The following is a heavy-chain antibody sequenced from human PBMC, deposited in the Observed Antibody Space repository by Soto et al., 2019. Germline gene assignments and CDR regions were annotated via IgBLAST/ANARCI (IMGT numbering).Heavy chain of an antibody. D-gene: IGHD1-1*01. CDR2: ISYDGDNE. CDR3: ARDSFPTTTKGHGVYLYYGVDV. J-gene: IGHJ6*01. CDR1: GFSLSSYA. V-gene: IGHV3-30-3*01. Sequence: QVQLVESGGGVVQSGRSLRLSCAASGFSLSSYAMHWVRQGPGKGLEWVAVISYDGDNENYADSVKGRFTISRDNSNNTLYLQMSSLRAEDTAVYYCARDSFPTTTKGHGVYLYYGVDVW.